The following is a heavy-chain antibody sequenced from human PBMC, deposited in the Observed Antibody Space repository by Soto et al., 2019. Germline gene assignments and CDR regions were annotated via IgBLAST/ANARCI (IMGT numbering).Heavy chain of an antibody. CDR3: ARGLKGDSDAFDI. Sequence: GASVKVSCKASGYTFTSYGINWVRQAPGQGLEWMGWTSAYNGNTNYAQKLQGRVTLTTDTSTNTAYMELRSLRSDDTAVYYCARGLKGDSDAFDIWGQGTMVTVSS. CDR1: GYTFTSYG. CDR2: TSAYNGNT. J-gene: IGHJ3*02. D-gene: IGHD2-21*02. V-gene: IGHV1-18*01.